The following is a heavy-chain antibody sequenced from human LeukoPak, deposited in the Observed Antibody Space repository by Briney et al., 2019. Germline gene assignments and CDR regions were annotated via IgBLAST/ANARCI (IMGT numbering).Heavy chain of an antibody. Sequence: ASVKVSCKASGYTFTSYGISWVRQAPGQGLEWMGWISAYNGNTNYAQKLQGRVTMTTDTSTSTAYMELRSLRSDDTAVYYCARDAPDIVATIVDYWGQGTLVTVSS. V-gene: IGHV1-18*01. D-gene: IGHD5-12*01. CDR1: GYTFTSYG. J-gene: IGHJ4*02. CDR3: ARDAPDIVATIVDY. CDR2: ISAYNGNT.